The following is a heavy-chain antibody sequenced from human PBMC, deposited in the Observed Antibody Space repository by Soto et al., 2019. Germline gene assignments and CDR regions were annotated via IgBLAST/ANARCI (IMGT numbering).Heavy chain of an antibody. CDR2: VSPRSGGT. V-gene: IGHV1-2*02. CDR3: TKKGGGNFPFDP. CDR1: GYTFIDYY. D-gene: IGHD2-8*01. J-gene: IGHJ5*02. Sequence: ASVKVSCKASGYTFIDYYIHWVRQAPGQGLEWMGWVSPRSGGTNYAQKFLGRVTITRDTSISTAYMELTGLTSDDTAVYYCTKKGGGNFPFDPWGQGTRVIVSS.